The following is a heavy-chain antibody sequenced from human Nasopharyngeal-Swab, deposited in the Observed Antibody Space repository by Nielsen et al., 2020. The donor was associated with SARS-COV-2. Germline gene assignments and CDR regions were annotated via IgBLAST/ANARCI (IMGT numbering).Heavy chain of an antibody. CDR1: GGSISSGDYY. D-gene: IGHD4-23*01. J-gene: IGHJ4*02. V-gene: IGHV4-61*08. Sequence: SETLSLTCTVSGGSISSGDYYWSWIRQPPGKGLEWIGYIYYSGSTNYNPSLKSRVTISVDTSKNQFSLKLSSVTAADTAVYYCARDYGGNSPFDYWGQGTLVTVSS. CDR3: ARDYGGNSPFDY. CDR2: IYYSGST.